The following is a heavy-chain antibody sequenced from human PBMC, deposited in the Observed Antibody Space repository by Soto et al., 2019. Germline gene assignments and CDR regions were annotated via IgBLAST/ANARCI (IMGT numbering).Heavy chain of an antibody. V-gene: IGHV3-23*01. D-gene: IGHD6-19*01. J-gene: IGHJ4*02. CDR1: GFTFNIYA. Sequence: GGALRLPCAASGFTFNIYAMSWVRQAPGKGLEWVSAISGSGGGTYYADSVKGRFTVSRDNSKNTLYLQMNSLRAEDTAVFYCAKERSSGWSLDYWGQGTLVTVSS. CDR2: ISGSGGGT. CDR3: AKERSSGWSLDY.